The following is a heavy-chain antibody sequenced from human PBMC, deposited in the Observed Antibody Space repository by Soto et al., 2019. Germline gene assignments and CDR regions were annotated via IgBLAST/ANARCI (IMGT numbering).Heavy chain of an antibody. J-gene: IGHJ6*02. Sequence: SVKVSCKASGGTISSYAISWVRQAPGQGLEWMGGIIPIFGTANYAQKFQGRVTITADESTSTAYMELSSLRSEDTAVYYCARGVLMVYARRSYYYGIDVWGQGTTVTVSS. CDR1: GGTISSYA. CDR3: ARGVLMVYARRSYYYGIDV. V-gene: IGHV1-69*13. CDR2: IIPIFGTA. D-gene: IGHD2-8*01.